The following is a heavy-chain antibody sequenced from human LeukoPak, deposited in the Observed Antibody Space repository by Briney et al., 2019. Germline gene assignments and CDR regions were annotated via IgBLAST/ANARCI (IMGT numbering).Heavy chain of an antibody. CDR2: IKQDGSEK. Sequence: GGSLRLSCAASGFTFSSYWMSWVRQAPGKGLEWVANIKQDGSEKYYVDSVKGRFTISRDNAKNSLYLQMNSLRAEDTAVYYCAGGSSRVVMGNYYYYYGMDVWGQGTTVTVSS. J-gene: IGHJ6*02. CDR1: GFTFSSYW. D-gene: IGHD3-3*01. V-gene: IGHV3-7*01. CDR3: AGGSSRVVMGNYYYYYGMDV.